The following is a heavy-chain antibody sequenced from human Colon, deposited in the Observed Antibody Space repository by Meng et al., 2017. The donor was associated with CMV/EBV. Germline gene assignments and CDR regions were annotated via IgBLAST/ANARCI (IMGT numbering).Heavy chain of an antibody. V-gene: IGHV3-7*01. J-gene: IGHJ4*02. Sequence: GASLKISCVVSGFSASTNYMSWVRQAPGKGLEWVASINNDGSGKYYVASVRGRFTISRDNAKNSLYLQLATLRAEDTALYCCARDDGDYWGQGMLVTVSS. CDR2: INNDGSGK. D-gene: IGHD5-24*01. CDR1: GFSASTNY. CDR3: ARDDGDY.